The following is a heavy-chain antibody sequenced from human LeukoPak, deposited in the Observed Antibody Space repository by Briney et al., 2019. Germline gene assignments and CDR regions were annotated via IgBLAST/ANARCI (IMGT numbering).Heavy chain of an antibody. D-gene: IGHD6-6*01. J-gene: IGHJ3*02. CDR3: ARERASSSSRAFDI. CDR1: GGSISSYY. V-gene: IGHV4-4*07. Sequence: PSETLSLTCTVSGGSISSYYWSWIRQPAGKGLEWIGRIYTSGSTNYNPSLKSRVTMSVDTSKNQFSLKLSSVTAADTAVYYCARERASSSSRAFDIWGPGTMVIVSS. CDR2: IYTSGST.